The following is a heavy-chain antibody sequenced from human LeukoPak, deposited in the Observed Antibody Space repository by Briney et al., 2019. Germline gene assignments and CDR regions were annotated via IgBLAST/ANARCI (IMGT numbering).Heavy chain of an antibody. V-gene: IGHV3-7*01. CDR1: GFTFSSYW. D-gene: IGHD2-15*01. J-gene: IGHJ4*02. Sequence: GGSLRLSCAASGFTFSSYWMSWVRQAPGKELEWVANIKQDGSEKYYVDSMKGRFTISRDNAKNSLYLQMNSLRAEDTAVYYCAREGDYYCSGGSCYDYWGQGTLVTVSS. CDR2: IKQDGSEK. CDR3: AREGDYYCSGGSCYDY.